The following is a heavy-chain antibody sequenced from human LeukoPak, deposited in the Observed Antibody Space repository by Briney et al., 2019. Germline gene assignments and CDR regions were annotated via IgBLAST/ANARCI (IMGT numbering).Heavy chain of an antibody. V-gene: IGHV3-9*01. D-gene: IGHD2-2*02. CDR1: GFTFDDYA. CDR2: ISWNSGSI. Sequence: PGRSLRLSCAASGFTFDDYAMHWVRQAPGKGLEWVSGISWNSGSIGYADSVKGRFTISRDNAKNTLYLQMNSLRAEDTAVYYCARDPDCDSTSCYIGPYNWFDPWGQGTLVTVSS. J-gene: IGHJ5*02. CDR3: ARDPDCDSTSCYIGPYNWFDP.